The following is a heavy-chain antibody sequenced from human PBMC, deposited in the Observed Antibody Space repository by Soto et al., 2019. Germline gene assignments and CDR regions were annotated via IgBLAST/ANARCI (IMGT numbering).Heavy chain of an antibody. CDR1: GFTFSGHW. V-gene: IGHV3-7*03. D-gene: IGHD2-2*03. Sequence: GGSLRLSCADSGFTFSGHWMSWVRQAPGKGLEWVANIKQDGSETYYVDSVKGRFTISRDNAKSSLHLQMNSLRAEDTAVYYCARENSSIGYCPSTGCPAYDIWGQGTMVTVSS. CDR2: IKQDGSET. CDR3: ARENSSIGYCPSTGCPAYDI. J-gene: IGHJ3*02.